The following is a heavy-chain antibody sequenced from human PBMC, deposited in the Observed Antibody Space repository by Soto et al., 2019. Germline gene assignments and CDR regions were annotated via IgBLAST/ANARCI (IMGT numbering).Heavy chain of an antibody. CDR1: EYTSSRYL. Sequence: VESLNISFKCSEYTSSRYLIGWVRQMPGKGLEWMGIIYPCDSDTRYSPSFQGQVTISADKSISTAYLQWSSLKASDTAMYYCARHGSRDGMDVWGQGTTVTVSS. CDR2: IYPCDSDT. CDR3: ARHGSRDGMDV. V-gene: IGHV5-51*01. J-gene: IGHJ6*02.